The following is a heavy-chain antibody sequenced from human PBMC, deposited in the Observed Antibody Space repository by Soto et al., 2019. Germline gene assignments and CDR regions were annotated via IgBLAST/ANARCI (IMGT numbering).Heavy chain of an antibody. CDR1: GFSLSTSGVG. CDR3: AHSVGEFVFDY. V-gene: IGHV2-5*01. Sequence: SGPPPLHPPQTLTLTCTFSGFSLSTSGVGVGWIRQPPVKALEWLALIYWNDDKLYSPSLKSRLTITKDTSKNQVVIKMNNMDPVDTAKEDGAHSVGEFVFDYWGQGTLVTVS. J-gene: IGHJ4*02. CDR2: IYWNDDK. D-gene: IGHD3-10*01.